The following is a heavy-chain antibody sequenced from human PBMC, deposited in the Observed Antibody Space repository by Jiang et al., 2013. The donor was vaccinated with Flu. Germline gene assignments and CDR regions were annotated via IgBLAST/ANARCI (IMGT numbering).Heavy chain of an antibody. V-gene: IGHV1-3*01. CDR2: INAGNGNT. D-gene: IGHD6-19*01. CDR3: ARRGIAVAVTDY. Sequence: RLEWMGWINAGNGNTKYSQKFQGRVTITRDTSASTAYMELSSLRSEDTAVYYCARRGIAVAVTDYWGQGTLVTVSS. J-gene: IGHJ4*02.